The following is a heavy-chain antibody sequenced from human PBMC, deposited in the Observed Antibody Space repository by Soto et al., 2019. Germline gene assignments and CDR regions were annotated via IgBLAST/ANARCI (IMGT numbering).Heavy chain of an antibody. Sequence: EVQLVESGGGLVQPGTSLRLSCVASGFTFDDYAMHWVRQAPGKGLEWVSGISWNSDFINYADSVKGRFTISRDNVRNSVFLQMNSRRAEDTALYSCTKPSGTTIRGEAFDIWGQGTMVTVSP. CDR2: ISWNSDFI. D-gene: IGHD1-1*01. J-gene: IGHJ3*02. CDR1: GFTFDDYA. CDR3: TKPSGTTIRGEAFDI. V-gene: IGHV3-9*01.